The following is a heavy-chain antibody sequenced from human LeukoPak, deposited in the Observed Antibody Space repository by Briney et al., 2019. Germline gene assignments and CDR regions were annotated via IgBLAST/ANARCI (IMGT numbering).Heavy chain of an antibody. CDR3: ARDDHNVLTDNFDY. V-gene: IGHV3-9*02. CDR2: INWDNGGI. D-gene: IGHD3-9*01. J-gene: IGHJ4*02. CDR1: GFNPVVYA. Sequence: GGSLRLSCAVSGFNPVVYAMHWVRQAPGGGLGWGSGINWDNGGIVYAESVGGRFTVSRDNAKNSLYLQMNSLRPEDTALYYCARDDHNVLTDNFDYWGQGTLVTVSS.